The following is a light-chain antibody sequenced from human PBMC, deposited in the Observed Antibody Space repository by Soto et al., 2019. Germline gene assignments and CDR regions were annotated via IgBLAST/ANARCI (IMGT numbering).Light chain of an antibody. CDR1: SSDIGSYNR. CDR3: SLYTTGSTFV. J-gene: IGLJ1*01. Sequence: QSSLTQPRSVSGSPGQSCTMSCTRTSSDIGSYNRVSWYQQPPGTAPKLMMYEVSNRPSGVPDRFSGSKSGNTASLTISGLQAEDEADYYCSLYTTGSTFVFGTGTKVTVL. V-gene: IGLV2-18*01. CDR2: EVS.